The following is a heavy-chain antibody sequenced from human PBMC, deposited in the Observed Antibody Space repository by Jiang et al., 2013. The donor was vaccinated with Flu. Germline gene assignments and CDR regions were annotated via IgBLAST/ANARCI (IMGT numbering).Heavy chain of an antibody. CDR1: GGSISSYY. CDR2: IYYSGST. Sequence: LLKPSETLSLTCTVSGGSISSYYWSWIRQPPGKGLEWIGYIYYSGSTNYNPSLKSRVTISVDTSKNQFSLKLSSVTAADTAVYYCARLTDDLNYFDYWGQGTLVTVSS. J-gene: IGHJ4*02. V-gene: IGHV4-59*08. D-gene: IGHD2-21*02. CDR3: ARLTDDLNYFDY.